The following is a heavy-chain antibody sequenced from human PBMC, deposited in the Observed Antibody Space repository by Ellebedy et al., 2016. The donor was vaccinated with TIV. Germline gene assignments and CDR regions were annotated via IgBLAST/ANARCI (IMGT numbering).Heavy chain of an antibody. CDR3: ARGGTMVRGVISSGWFDP. CDR1: GGSFSDNY. CDR2: INHSGST. V-gene: IGHV4-34*01. D-gene: IGHD3-10*01. Sequence: MPSETLSLTCAVYGGSFSDNYWSWIRQPPGKGLEWIGEINHSGSTNYNPSLKSRVTISVDTSKNQLSLKLNSVTAADTAVYYCARGGTMVRGVISSGWFDPWGQGTLVTVSS. J-gene: IGHJ5*02.